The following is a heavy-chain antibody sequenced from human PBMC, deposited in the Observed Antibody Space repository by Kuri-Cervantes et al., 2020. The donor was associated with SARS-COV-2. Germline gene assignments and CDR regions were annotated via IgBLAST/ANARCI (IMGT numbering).Heavy chain of an antibody. V-gene: IGHV4-4*07. CDR2: IYTSGST. J-gene: IGHJ6*03. CDR1: GGSISSYY. CDR3: AKGDGRYYDSSGYYYYYYYYMDV. Sequence: SETLSLTCTVSGGSISSYYWSWIRQPAGKGLEWIGRIYTSGSTNYNPSLKSRVTMSVDTSKNQFSLKLSSVTAADTAVYYCAKGDGRYYDSSGYYYYYYYYMDVWGKGTTVTVSS. D-gene: IGHD3-22*01.